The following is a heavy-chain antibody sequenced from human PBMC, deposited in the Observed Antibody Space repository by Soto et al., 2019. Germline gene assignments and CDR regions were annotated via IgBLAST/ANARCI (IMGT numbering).Heavy chain of an antibody. J-gene: IGHJ6*02. D-gene: IGHD2-15*01. CDR2: ISGSGGST. Sequence: EVQLLESGGGLVQPGGSLRLSCAASGFTFSSYAMSWVRQAPGKGLEWGSAISGSGGSTYYADSVKGRFTISRDNSKNTLYLQMNSLRAEDTAVYYCAKLAGAPNYYYYGMDVWGQGTTVTVSS. V-gene: IGHV3-23*01. CDR3: AKLAGAPNYYYYGMDV. CDR1: GFTFSSYA.